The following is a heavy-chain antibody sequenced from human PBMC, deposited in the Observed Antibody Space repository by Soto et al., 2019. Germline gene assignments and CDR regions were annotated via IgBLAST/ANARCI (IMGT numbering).Heavy chain of an antibody. D-gene: IGHD6-6*01. Sequence: SETLSLTCAVSGGSISSSNWWSWVRQPPGKGLEWIGEIYHSGSTNYNPSLKSRVTILVDKSKNQFSLKLSSVTAADTAVYCCARDIRGQLDYYGMDVWGQGTTVTVSS. CDR2: IYHSGST. J-gene: IGHJ6*02. CDR1: GGSISSSNW. CDR3: ARDIRGQLDYYGMDV. V-gene: IGHV4-4*01.